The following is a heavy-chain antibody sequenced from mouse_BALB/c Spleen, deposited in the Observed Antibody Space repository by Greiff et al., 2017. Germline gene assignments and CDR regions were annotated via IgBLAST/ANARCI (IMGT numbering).Heavy chain of an antibody. J-gene: IGHJ1*01. V-gene: IGHV5-6-3*01. D-gene: IGHD1-1*01. CDR3: AREGTVVARYFDV. CDR2: INSNGGST. Sequence: EVQLVESGGGLVQPGGSLKLSCAASGFTFSSYGMSWVRQTPDKRLELVATINSNGGSTYYPDSVKGRFTISRDNAKNTLYLQMSSLKSEDTAMYYCAREGTVVARYFDVWGAGTTVTVSS. CDR1: GFTFSSYG.